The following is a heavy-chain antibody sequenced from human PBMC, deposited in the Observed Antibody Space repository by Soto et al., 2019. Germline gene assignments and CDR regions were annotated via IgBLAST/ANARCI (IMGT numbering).Heavy chain of an antibody. CDR2: IDYSGTA. CDR3: TRRKVRSLDV. J-gene: IGHJ4*02. Sequence: PSETLSLTCTVSYGSISVSNVFWGWVRQPPGKGLEWIGNIDYSGTAYFNPSLGTRVTFPVDTSKNQFSLTLYSVTAADTAVYYCTRRKVRSLDVCGQGIWVTVAS. V-gene: IGHV4-39*01. CDR1: YGSISVSNVF.